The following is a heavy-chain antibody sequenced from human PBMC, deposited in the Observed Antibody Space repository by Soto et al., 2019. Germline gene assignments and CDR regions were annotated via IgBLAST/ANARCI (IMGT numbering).Heavy chain of an antibody. V-gene: IGHV4-31*03. CDR3: ASSNPPGYYDSSGPTPPIFGY. D-gene: IGHD3-22*01. Sequence: SETLSLTCTVSGGSISSGGYYWSWIRQHPGKGLEWIGYIYYSGSTYYNPSLKSRVTISVDTSKNQFSLKLSSVTAADTAVYYCASSNPPGYYDSSGPTPPIFGYWGQGTLVTVSS. CDR1: GGSISSGGYY. J-gene: IGHJ4*02. CDR2: IYYSGST.